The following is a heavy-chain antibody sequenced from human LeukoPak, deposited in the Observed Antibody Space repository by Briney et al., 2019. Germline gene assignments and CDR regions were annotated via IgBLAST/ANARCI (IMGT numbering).Heavy chain of an antibody. V-gene: IGHV1-2*02. Sequence: ASVKVSCKASGYTFTGYYMHCVRQAPGQGLEWMGWINPNSGGTNYAQKFQGRVTMTRDTSISTAYMELSRLRSDDTAVYYCARDQDQYDSNYYDSSGYLSGFDYWGQGTLVTVSS. CDR2: INPNSGGT. D-gene: IGHD3-22*01. J-gene: IGHJ4*02. CDR3: ARDQDQYDSNYYDSSGYLSGFDY. CDR1: GYTFTGYY.